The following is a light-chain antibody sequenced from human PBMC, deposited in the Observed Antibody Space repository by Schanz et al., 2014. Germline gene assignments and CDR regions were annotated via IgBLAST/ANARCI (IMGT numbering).Light chain of an antibody. CDR3: QQYNYWPDT. CDR1: HSVSSY. J-gene: IGKJ2*01. CDR2: GAS. Sequence: EIVMTQSPATLSVSPGERATISCRASHSVSSYLAWYQQKPGQAPRLLIYGASTRPTPIPARFSGSGSGTEFTLTISSLQSEDSAVYYCQQYNYWPDTFGQGTKLEIK. V-gene: IGKV3-15*01.